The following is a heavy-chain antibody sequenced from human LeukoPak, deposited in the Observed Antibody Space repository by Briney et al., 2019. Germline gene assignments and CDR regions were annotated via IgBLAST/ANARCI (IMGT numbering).Heavy chain of an antibody. CDR3: SRDSREGGIAAV. CDR1: GFTFGDYA. V-gene: IGHV3-49*04. Sequence: GGSLRLSCTASGFTFGDYAMSWVRQAPGRGLEWVGFIRSKSYGWTTEYAASVKGRLTFSRDDSKSIAYLEMNSLKTEDTAVYYCSRDSREGGIAAVWGQGTLVTVSS. D-gene: IGHD6-13*01. CDR2: IRSKSYGWTT. J-gene: IGHJ4*02.